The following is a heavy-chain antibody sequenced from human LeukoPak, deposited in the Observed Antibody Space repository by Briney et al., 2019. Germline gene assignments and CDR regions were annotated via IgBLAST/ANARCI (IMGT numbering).Heavy chain of an antibody. CDR3: ARIFRYQLVDYSALDV. V-gene: IGHV3-21*01. CDR1: GFSFRDYA. J-gene: IGHJ6*02. D-gene: IGHD2-2*01. CDR2: ISSDSAYI. Sequence: GGSLRLSCAASGFSFRDYAMDWVRQAPGKGLEWVSAISSDSAYIYYADSVKGRFTISRDNAKSSVSLQMNSLRDDDTAVYYCARIFRYQLVDYSALDVWGQGTTVTLSS.